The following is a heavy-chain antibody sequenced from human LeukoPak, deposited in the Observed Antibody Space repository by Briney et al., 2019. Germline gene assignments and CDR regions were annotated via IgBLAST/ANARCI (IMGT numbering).Heavy chain of an antibody. CDR2: IYSGGSA. J-gene: IGHJ4*02. Sequence: GGSLRLSCAASGFTVSSNYMSWVRQAPGKGLEWFSVIYSGGSAFYADSVKGRFTISRDNSKNTLYLQMNSLRAEDTAVYYCARDKNPGIAADWGQGTLVTVSS. D-gene: IGHD6-25*01. CDR1: GFTVSSNY. V-gene: IGHV3-53*01. CDR3: ARDKNPGIAAD.